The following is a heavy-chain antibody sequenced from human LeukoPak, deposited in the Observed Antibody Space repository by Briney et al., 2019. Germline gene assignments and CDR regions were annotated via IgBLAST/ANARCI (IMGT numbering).Heavy chain of an antibody. D-gene: IGHD2-2*02. V-gene: IGHV3-74*01. J-gene: IGHJ5*02. Sequence: GGSLRLSCAASGFSFRSYWMHWVRQAPGKGLVWVSRINTDGTNTGYADSVKGRFTISRDNAKNTLYLQMNSLRAEDTAVYYCARDPDCDSTSCYIGPYNWFDPWGQETLVTVFS. CDR2: INTDGTNT. CDR1: GFSFRSYW. CDR3: ARDPDCDSTSCYIGPYNWFDP.